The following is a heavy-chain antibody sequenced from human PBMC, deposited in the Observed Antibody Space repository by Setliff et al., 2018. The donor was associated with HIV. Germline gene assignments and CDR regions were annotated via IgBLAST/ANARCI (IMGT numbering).Heavy chain of an antibody. CDR2: ISNNGGKT. CDR3: AREIRAVYTGGHYFYGIDV. D-gene: IGHD7-27*01. J-gene: IGHJ6*02. Sequence: GGSLRLSCAASGFTFSSYAMPWVRQAPGKGLEWVSSISNNGGKTYYVDSVKGRFTISRENARNSLYLQMNSLRAGDTAVYYCAREIRAVYTGGHYFYGIDVWGQGTAVTVSS. CDR1: GFTFSSYA. V-gene: IGHV3-23*01.